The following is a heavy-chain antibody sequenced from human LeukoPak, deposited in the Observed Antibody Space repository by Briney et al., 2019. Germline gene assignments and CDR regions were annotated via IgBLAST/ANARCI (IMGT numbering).Heavy chain of an antibody. V-gene: IGHV3-30*18. CDR2: ISYDGSYK. CDR1: GFTFSSYS. Sequence: GGSLRLSCAASGFTFSSYSMNWVRQAPGKGLEWVADISYDGSYKNYADSVKGRFSISRDNDKKMLFLQIDSLRSEDSAVYYCVKDGPSGYFLYRVLEYWGQGTLITVSS. CDR3: VKDGPSGYFLYRVLEY. J-gene: IGHJ4*02. D-gene: IGHD6-13*01.